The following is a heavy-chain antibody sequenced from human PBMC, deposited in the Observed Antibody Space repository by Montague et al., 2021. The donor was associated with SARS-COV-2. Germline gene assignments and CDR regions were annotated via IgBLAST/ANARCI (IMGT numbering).Heavy chain of an antibody. Sequence: SETLSLTCTVSGGSITNNIDYWAWIRQPPGKGLEWIGSIYYTGNTYYNPSLKSRVTISVVTSKNRFTLKLSSVTAAETAVYYRARLKRYFDSSGSPSAFDFWGQGTKVTVSS. V-gene: IGHV4-39*02. CDR3: ARLKRYFDSSGSPSAFDF. CDR1: GGSITNNIDY. D-gene: IGHD3-22*01. CDR2: IYYTGNT. J-gene: IGHJ3*01.